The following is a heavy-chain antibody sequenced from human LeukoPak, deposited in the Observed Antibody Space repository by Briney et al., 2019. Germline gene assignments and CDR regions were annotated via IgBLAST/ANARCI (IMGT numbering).Heavy chain of an antibody. J-gene: IGHJ4*02. D-gene: IGHD6-13*01. V-gene: IGHV3-30-3*01. CDR2: ISYDESNK. Sequence: GGSLRLSCAASGFSFGSYTMNWVRQAPGKGLEWVAVISYDESNKYYADSVEGRFTISRDNSKNTLYMQMNSLTPEDTALYYCARGLYAFSSSWQPIDYWGQGTLVTVSS. CDR3: ARGLYAFSSSWQPIDY. CDR1: GFSFGSYT.